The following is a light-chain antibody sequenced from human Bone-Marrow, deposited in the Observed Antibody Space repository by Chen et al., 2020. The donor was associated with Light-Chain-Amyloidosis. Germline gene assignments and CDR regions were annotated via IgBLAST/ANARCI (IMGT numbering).Light chain of an antibody. Sequence: SYLLTQPSSVSVAPGQTATIACGGNNIGSTSVHWYKQTPGQAPLLVVYDESDRPSGIPERLSGSNSGNTATLTISRVEAGDEADYYCQVWDRSSDRPVFGGGTKLTVL. V-gene: IGLV3-21*02. CDR2: DES. J-gene: IGLJ3*02. CDR1: NIGSTS. CDR3: QVWDRSSDRPV.